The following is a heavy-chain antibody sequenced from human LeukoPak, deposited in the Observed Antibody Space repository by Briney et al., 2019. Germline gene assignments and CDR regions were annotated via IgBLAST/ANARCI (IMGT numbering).Heavy chain of an antibody. V-gene: IGHV4-31*03. CDR3: ARDSLRHTVTTPPDNWFDP. CDR2: IYYSGST. Sequence: SQTLSLTCTVSGDSISSGGYYWSWIRQHPGKGLEWIGYIYYSGSTYYNPSLKSRVTISVDTSKNQFSLELTSVTAADTAVYYCARDSLRHTVTTPPDNWFDPWGQGTLVTVSS. J-gene: IGHJ5*02. CDR1: GDSISSGGYY. D-gene: IGHD4-17*01.